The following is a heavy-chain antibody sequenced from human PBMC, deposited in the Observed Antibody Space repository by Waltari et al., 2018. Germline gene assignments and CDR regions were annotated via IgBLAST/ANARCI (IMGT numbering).Heavy chain of an antibody. Sequence: QVQLVESGGGVVQPGGSLRISCAASGFTFSSYGMHWVRQAPGKGLEWVAFIRYDGSNKYYADSVKGRFTISRDNSKNTLYLQMNSLRAEDTAVYYCAKDRWGYWGQGTLVTVSS. D-gene: IGHD1-26*01. V-gene: IGHV3-30*02. CDR3: AKDRWGY. CDR2: IRYDGSNK. CDR1: GFTFSSYG. J-gene: IGHJ4*02.